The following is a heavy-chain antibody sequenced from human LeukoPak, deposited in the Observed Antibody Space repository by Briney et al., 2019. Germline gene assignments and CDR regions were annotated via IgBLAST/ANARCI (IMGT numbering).Heavy chain of an antibody. CDR3: ARVRGVTGTTSAFDI. V-gene: IGHV4-39*01. Sequence: SETLSLTCTVSGGSISSSSYYWGWIRQPPGKGLEWIVSIYYTGSTYYNLSLKSRVTISVDTSKNQFSLKLSSVTAADAAVYHCARVRGVTGTTSAFDIWGQGTLVTVSS. D-gene: IGHD1-14*01. CDR2: IYYTGST. CDR1: GGSISSSSYY. J-gene: IGHJ3*02.